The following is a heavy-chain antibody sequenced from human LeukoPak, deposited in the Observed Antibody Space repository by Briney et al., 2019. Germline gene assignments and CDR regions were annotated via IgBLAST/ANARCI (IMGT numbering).Heavy chain of an antibody. J-gene: IGHJ3*02. CDR1: GFTFSSYW. Sequence: GGSLRLSCAASGFTFSSYWMSWVRQAPGKGLEWVSAISGSGGSTYYADSVKGRFTISRDNSKNTLYLQMNSLRAEDTAVYYCAKPSPLSATVTTSGGAFDIWGQGTMVTVSS. CDR3: AKPSPLSATVTTSGGAFDI. CDR2: ISGSGGST. D-gene: IGHD4-17*01. V-gene: IGHV3-23*01.